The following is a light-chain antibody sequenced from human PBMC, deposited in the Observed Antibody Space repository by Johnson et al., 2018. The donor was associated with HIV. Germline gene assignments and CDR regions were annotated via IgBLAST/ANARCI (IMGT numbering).Light chain of an antibody. J-gene: IGLJ1*01. V-gene: IGLV1-51*02. CDR1: TYNIGNNY. CDR2: EKN. Sequence: QSVLTQPPSVSAAPGQKVTISCSGSTYNIGNNYVSWYQQLPGTAPKLLIYEKNKRPSGIPDRFSGSKSGTSATLGITGLQTGDEADYYCGTWDSSLSAYYVFGTGTKSTVL. CDR3: GTWDSSLSAYYV.